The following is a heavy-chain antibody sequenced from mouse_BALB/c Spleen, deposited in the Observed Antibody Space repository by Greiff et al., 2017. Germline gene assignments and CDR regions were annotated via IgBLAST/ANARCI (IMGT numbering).Heavy chain of an antibody. Sequence: DVMLVESGGGLVKPGGSLKLSCAASGFTFSSYTMSWVRQTPEKRLEWVATISSGGSYTYYPDSVKGRFTISRDNAKNTLYLQMSSLKSEDTAMYYCTREWDHYYGYSAMDYWGQGTSVTVSS. J-gene: IGHJ4*01. CDR2: ISSGGSYT. CDR3: TREWDHYYGYSAMDY. CDR1: GFTFSSYT. D-gene: IGHD1-2*01. V-gene: IGHV5-6-4*01.